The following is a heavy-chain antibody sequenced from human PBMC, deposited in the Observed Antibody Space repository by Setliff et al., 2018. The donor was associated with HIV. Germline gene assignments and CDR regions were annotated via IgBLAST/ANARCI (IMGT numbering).Heavy chain of an antibody. CDR1: GFTFSSYA. J-gene: IGHJ6*03. D-gene: IGHD3-10*01. V-gene: IGHV3-48*03. Sequence: GGSLRLSCVASGFTFSSYAMSWVRQAPGKGLEWVSYISGSGGVRAYADSVKGRFTISRDNAKNSMYLQMNSLRVEDTATYYCARARGSVGYYGSGTMYHMDVWGKGTTVTVSS. CDR2: ISGSGGVR. CDR3: ARARGSVGYYGSGTMYHMDV.